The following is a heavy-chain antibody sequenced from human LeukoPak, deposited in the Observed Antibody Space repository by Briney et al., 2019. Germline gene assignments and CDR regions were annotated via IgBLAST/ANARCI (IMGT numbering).Heavy chain of an antibody. Sequence: AGGSLRLSCAASGFTVSSKYXXXXRQTPGKGXXXXXLXYSSGDTYTADSVKGXFTISRDNSENTLYLQMDSLRAEDTAVYYCATGYYFGSGSYGYLDYWGQGTLVTVSS. CDR1: GFTVSSKY. V-gene: IGHV3-53*01. J-gene: IGHJ4*02. CDR3: ATGYYFGSGSYGYLDY. D-gene: IGHD3-10*01. CDR2: XYSSGDT.